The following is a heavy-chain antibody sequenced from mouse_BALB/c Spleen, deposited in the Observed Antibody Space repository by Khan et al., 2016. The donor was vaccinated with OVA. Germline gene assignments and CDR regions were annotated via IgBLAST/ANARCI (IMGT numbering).Heavy chain of an antibody. Sequence: EVQLQESGPGLVKPSQSLSLTCTVTGYSITSDYAWNWIRQFPGNKLEWMGYISYSGSTSYNPSLKSRISITRDTSKNQFFLQLNSVTTEDTATXYCARSLYYGNSYAMDYWGQGTSVTVSS. CDR1: GYSITSDYA. CDR3: ARSLYYGNSYAMDY. D-gene: IGHD2-1*01. CDR2: ISYSGST. J-gene: IGHJ4*01. V-gene: IGHV3-2*02.